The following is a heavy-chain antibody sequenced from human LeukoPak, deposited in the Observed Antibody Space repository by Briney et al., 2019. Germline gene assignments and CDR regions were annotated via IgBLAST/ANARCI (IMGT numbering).Heavy chain of an antibody. CDR3: ARLVPAAMRYFQH. CDR1: GYTFSGYY. Sequence: ASVKVSCKASGYTFSGYYMHWVRQAPGQGLEWMGWINPNSGGTNYAQKFQGRVTMTRDTSISTAYMELSRLRSDDTAVYYCARLVPAAMRYFQHWGQGTLVTVSS. D-gene: IGHD2-2*01. J-gene: IGHJ1*01. CDR2: INPNSGGT. V-gene: IGHV1-2*02.